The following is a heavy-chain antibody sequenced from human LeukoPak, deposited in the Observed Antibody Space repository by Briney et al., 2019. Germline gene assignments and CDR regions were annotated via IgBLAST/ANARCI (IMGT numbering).Heavy chain of an antibody. CDR2: IETGSGIK. D-gene: IGHD2-8*01. CDR1: GFTFSSYR. CDR3: ARRGTLEVNGNWFDP. Sequence: GGSLRLSCAASGFTFSSYRMHWVRQAPGKGLEWLSYIETGSGIKYYADSVKGRFTISRDNAKNSLYLQMNNLKAEDTAVYYCARRGTLEVNGNWFDPWGQGTLVTVSS. V-gene: IGHV3-48*01. J-gene: IGHJ5*02.